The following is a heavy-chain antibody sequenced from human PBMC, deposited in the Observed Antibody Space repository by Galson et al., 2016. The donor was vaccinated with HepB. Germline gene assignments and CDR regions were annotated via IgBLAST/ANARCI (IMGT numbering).Heavy chain of an antibody. V-gene: IGHV3-21*01. D-gene: IGHD6-19*01. Sequence: SLRLSCAVSGITFRSYTMNWVRQAPGKGLEWVSSISGGSSYIYYADSVKGLFTISRDNAKNSLYLKMNSLRAEDTAVYYCASRHSGWYYFDYWGQGTLVTVSS. CDR2: ISGGSSYI. J-gene: IGHJ4*02. CDR3: ASRHSGWYYFDY. CDR1: GITFRSYT.